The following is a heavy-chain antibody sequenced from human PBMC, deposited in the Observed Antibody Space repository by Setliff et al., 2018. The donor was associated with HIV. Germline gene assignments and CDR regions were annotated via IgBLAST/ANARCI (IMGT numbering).Heavy chain of an antibody. CDR3: ARGGSTMIVVGEDAFDI. J-gene: IGHJ3*02. V-gene: IGHV1-18*01. CDR2: ISAYNGNT. D-gene: IGHD3-22*01. Sequence: ASVKVSCKASGYTFTSYGISWVRQAPGQGLEWMGWISAYNGNTNYAQKLQGRVTMTTDTSTSTAYMELRSLRSDDTAVYYCARGGSTMIVVGEDAFDIWGQGTMVTVSS. CDR1: GYTFTSYG.